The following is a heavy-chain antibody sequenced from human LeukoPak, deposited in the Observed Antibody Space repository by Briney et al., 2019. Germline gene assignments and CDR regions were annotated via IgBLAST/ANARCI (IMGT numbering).Heavy chain of an antibody. CDR3: ARGSSGYYYGEFDY. J-gene: IGHJ4*02. CDR2: IYTSGST. V-gene: IGHV4-61*02. D-gene: IGHD3-22*01. Sequence: SETLSLTCTVSGGSISSGSYYWSWIRQPAGKGLEWIGRIYTSGSTNYNPSLKSRVTISVDTSKNHFSLKLSSVTAADTAVYYCARGSSGYYYGEFDYWGQGTLVTVSS. CDR1: GGSISSGSYY.